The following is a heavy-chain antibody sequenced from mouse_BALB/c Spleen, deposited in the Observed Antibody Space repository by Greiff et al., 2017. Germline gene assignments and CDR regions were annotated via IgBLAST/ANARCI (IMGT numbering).Heavy chain of an antibody. D-gene: IGHD2-10*02. V-gene: IGHV5-9*03. Sequence: EGKLVESGGGLVKPGGSLKLSCAASGFTFSSYTMSWVRQTPEKRLEWVATISSGGGNTYYPDSVKGRFTISRDNAKNNLYLQMSSLRSEDTALYYCARSYGNYVGYYAMDYWGQGTSVTVSS. CDR3: ARSYGNYVGYYAMDY. CDR1: GFTFSSYT. CDR2: ISSGGGNT. J-gene: IGHJ4*01.